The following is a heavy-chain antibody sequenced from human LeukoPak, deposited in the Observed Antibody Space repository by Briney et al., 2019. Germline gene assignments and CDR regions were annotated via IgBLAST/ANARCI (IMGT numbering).Heavy chain of an antibody. J-gene: IGHJ4*02. CDR3: AKGTVRSCSGPSCYPLDS. CDR1: GDSVSSSSAS. D-gene: IGHD2-15*01. V-gene: IGHV6-1*01. Sequence: SQTLSLTCAISGDSVSSSSASWSWIRQSPSRGLEWLGRTYYRSKWCNDYALSVKGRITINADTSKNQFSLQLNSMTPEDTAVYYCAKGTVRSCSGPSCYPLDSWGQGTLVTVSS. CDR2: TYYRSKWCN.